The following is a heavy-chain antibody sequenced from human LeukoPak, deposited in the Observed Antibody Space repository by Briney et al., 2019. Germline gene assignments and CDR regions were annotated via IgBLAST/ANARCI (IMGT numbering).Heavy chain of an antibody. D-gene: IGHD3-10*01. CDR2: IYYSGST. Sequence: SETLSLTCTVSGGSISSGGYYWSWIRQHPGKGLEWIGYIYYSGSTYYNPSLKSRVTISVDTSKNQFSLKLSSVTAADTAVYYCARDSGRAVDYWGQGTLVTVSS. J-gene: IGHJ4*02. CDR1: GGSISSGGYY. V-gene: IGHV4-31*03. CDR3: ARDSGRAVDY.